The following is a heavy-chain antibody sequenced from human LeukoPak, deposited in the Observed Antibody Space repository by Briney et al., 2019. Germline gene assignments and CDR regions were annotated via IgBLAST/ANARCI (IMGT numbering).Heavy chain of an antibody. CDR3: ARELRDIVVVPAARVPGEGFDY. CDR2: ISYDGSNK. J-gene: IGHJ4*02. CDR1: GFTFSSYA. V-gene: IGHV3-30-3*01. D-gene: IGHD2-2*01. Sequence: PGGSLRLSCTASGFTFSSYAMHWVRQAPGKGLEWVAVISYDGSNKYYADSVKGRFTISRDNSKNTLYLQMNSLRAEDTAVYYCARELRDIVVVPAARVPGEGFDYWGQGTLVTVSS.